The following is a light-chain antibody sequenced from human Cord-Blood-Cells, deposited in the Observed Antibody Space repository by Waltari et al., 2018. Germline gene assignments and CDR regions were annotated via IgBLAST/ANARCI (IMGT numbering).Light chain of an antibody. CDR1: SSNIGSNY. Sequence: QSVLTQPPSASGTPGQRVTISCSGSSSNIGSNYVYWYQQLPGTAPKLLIYRNNQPPSGVPDRFSGSKSGTQASLAISGLRSEDEADYYWAAWDDSLSGWVFGGGTKLTVL. CDR3: AAWDDSLSGWV. V-gene: IGLV1-47*01. J-gene: IGLJ3*02. CDR2: RNN.